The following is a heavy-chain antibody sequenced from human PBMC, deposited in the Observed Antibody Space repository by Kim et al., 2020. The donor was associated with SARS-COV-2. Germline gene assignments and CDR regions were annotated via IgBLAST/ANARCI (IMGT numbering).Heavy chain of an antibody. CDR2: IIPIFGTA. CDR1: GGTFSSYA. V-gene: IGHV1-69*13. J-gene: IGHJ4*02. D-gene: IGHD2-15*01. Sequence: SVKVSCKASGGTFSSYAISWVRQAPGQGLEWMGGIIPIFGTANYAQKFQGRVTITADESTSTAYMELSSLRSEDTAVYYCARDAVVVAATPVYFDYWGQGTLVTVSS. CDR3: ARDAVVVAATPVYFDY.